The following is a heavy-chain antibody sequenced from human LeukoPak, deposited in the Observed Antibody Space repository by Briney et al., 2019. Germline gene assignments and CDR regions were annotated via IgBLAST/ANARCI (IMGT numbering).Heavy chain of an antibody. Sequence: SQTLSLTCTVSGGSISSYYWSWIRRPAGKGLEWIGRIYTSGSTNYNPSLKSRVTMSVDTSKNQFSLKLSSVTAADTAVYYCARDGHDSSGYYEASFDYWGQGTLVTVSS. D-gene: IGHD3-22*01. CDR3: ARDGHDSSGYYEASFDY. J-gene: IGHJ4*02. CDR1: GGSISSYY. CDR2: IYTSGST. V-gene: IGHV4-4*07.